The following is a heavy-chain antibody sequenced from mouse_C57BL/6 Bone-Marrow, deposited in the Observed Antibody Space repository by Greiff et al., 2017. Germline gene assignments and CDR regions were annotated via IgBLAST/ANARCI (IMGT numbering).Heavy chain of an antibody. CDR3: AELGPFAY. D-gene: IGHD4-1*01. Sequence: VKLQQPGAELVKPGASVKLSCKASGYTFPSYWMQWVKQRPGQGLEWIGEIDPSDSYTNYNQKFKGKATLTVDTSSSTAYMQLSSLTSEDSAVYYCAELGPFAYWGQGTLVTVSA. CDR1: GYTFPSYW. CDR2: IDPSDSYT. V-gene: IGHV1-50*01. J-gene: IGHJ3*01.